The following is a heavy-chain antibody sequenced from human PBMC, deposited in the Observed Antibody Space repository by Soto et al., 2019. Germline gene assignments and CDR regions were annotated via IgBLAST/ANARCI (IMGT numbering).Heavy chain of an antibody. J-gene: IGHJ4*02. V-gene: IGHV4-39*01. D-gene: IGHD1-1*01. CDR1: GGSTSSSSYY. CDR3: ARTLPNRQLFDS. CDR2: IYYSGST. Sequence: SETLSLTCTVSGGSTSSSSYYWGWIRQPPGKGLEWIGSIYYSGSTYYNPSLKSRVTISVDTSKNQFSLKLSSVTAADTAVYYCARTLPNRQLFDSWSQGTLVTVSS.